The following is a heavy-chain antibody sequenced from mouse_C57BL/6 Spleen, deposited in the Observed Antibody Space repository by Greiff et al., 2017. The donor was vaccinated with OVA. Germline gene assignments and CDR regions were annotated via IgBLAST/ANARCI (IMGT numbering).Heavy chain of an antibody. Sequence: VQLQQPGAELVKPGASVKLSCKASGYTFTSYWMHWVKQRPGQGLEWIGMIHPNSGSTNYNEKFKSKATLTVDKSSSTAFMQLSSLTSEDSAVYYCADYGSSGFAYWGQGTLVTVSA. V-gene: IGHV1-64*01. CDR3: ADYGSSGFAY. J-gene: IGHJ3*01. CDR2: IHPNSGST. D-gene: IGHD1-1*01. CDR1: GYTFTSYW.